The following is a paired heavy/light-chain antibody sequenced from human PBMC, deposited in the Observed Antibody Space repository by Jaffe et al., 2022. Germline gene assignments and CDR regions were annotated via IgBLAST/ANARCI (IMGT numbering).Light chain of an antibody. CDR1: QSAISNN. CDR2: DAS. V-gene: IGKV3-20*01. J-gene: IGKJ4*01. CDR3: QHYGSSPLT. Sequence: EIVLTQSPGTLSLSPGERATLSCRASQSAISNNLAWYQQKPGQAPRLLIYDASNRASGIPDRFSGGGSGADFTLTISRLEPEDFAVYYCQHYGSSPLTFGGGTKVEIK.
Heavy chain of an antibody. D-gene: IGHD2-15*01. CDR3: ARRRDWEQYCSGGSCYWVHYYFDY. CDR1: GYSFTSYW. J-gene: IGHJ4*02. V-gene: IGHV5-51*03. CDR2: IYPGDSDT. Sequence: EVQLVQSGAEVKKPGESLKISCKGSGYSFTSYWIGWVRQMPGKGLEWMGIIYPGDSDTRYSPSFQGQVTISADKSISTAYLQWSSLKASDTAMYYCARRRDWEQYCSGGSCYWVHYYFDYWGQGTLVTVSS.